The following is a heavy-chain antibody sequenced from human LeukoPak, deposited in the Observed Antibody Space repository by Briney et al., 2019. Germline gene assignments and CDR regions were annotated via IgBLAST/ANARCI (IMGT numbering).Heavy chain of an antibody. D-gene: IGHD6-19*01. CDR2: IYHSGST. CDR3: ARGFQWLAYFDY. J-gene: IGHJ4*02. Sequence: MPSETLSLTCTVSGGSISSGGYYWSWIRQPPGKGLEWIGYIYHSGSTYYNPSLKSRVTISVDRSKNQFSLKLSSVTAADTAVYYCARGFQWLAYFDYWGQGTLVTVSS. V-gene: IGHV4-30-2*01. CDR1: GGSISSGGYY.